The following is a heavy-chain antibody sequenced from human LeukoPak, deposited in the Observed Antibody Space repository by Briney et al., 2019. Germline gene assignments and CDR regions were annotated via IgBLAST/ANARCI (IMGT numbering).Heavy chain of an antibody. D-gene: IGHD5-12*01. Sequence: SETLSLTCTVSGGSISSSSYYWGWIRQPPGKGLEWIGSIYYSGSTYNPSLESQVTISVDTPKNQFSLKLRSVTAADTAVYYCARHAHSGYDYNLDYWGQGTLVTVSS. V-gene: IGHV4-39*01. J-gene: IGHJ4*02. CDR3: ARHAHSGYDYNLDY. CDR1: GGSISSSSYY. CDR2: IYYSGST.